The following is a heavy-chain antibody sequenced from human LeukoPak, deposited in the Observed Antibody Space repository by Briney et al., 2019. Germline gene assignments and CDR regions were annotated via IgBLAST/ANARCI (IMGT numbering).Heavy chain of an antibody. D-gene: IGHD3-3*01. CDR3: AREVGVDFWSGYSDY. V-gene: IGHV3-48*01. CDR2: ISSSSSTI. J-gene: IGHJ4*02. Sequence: GGSLRLSCAASGFTFSSYSMNRVRQAPGKGLEWVSYISSSSSTIYYADSVKGRFTISRDNAKNSLYLQMNSLRAEDTAVYYCAREVGVDFWSGYSDYWGQGTLVTVSS. CDR1: GFTFSSYS.